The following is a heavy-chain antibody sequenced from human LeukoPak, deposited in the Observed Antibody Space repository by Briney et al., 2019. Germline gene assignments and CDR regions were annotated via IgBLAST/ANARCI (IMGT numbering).Heavy chain of an antibody. Sequence: GGSLRLSCAASGFTFSSYSMNWVRQAPGKGLEWVSSISSSSSYIYYADSVKGRFTISRDNAKNSLYLQMNSLRAEDTAVYYCASLPDYGDNALYWYFGLWGRGTLVTVSS. D-gene: IGHD4-17*01. CDR2: ISSSSSYI. V-gene: IGHV3-21*01. J-gene: IGHJ2*01. CDR3: ASLPDYGDNALYWYFGL. CDR1: GFTFSSYS.